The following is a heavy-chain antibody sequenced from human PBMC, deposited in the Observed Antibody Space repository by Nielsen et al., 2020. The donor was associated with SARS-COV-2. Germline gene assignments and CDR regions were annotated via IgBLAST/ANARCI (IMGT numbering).Heavy chain of an antibody. CDR2: ISSSGTTI. CDR3: ARVYSAVAGTDS. CDR1: GFTFSDYY. D-gene: IGHD6-19*01. J-gene: IGHJ4*02. Sequence: GESLQISCAASGFTFSDYYMSWLRQAPGKGLEWVSYISSSGTTIYYADSVKGRFTISRDNAKNSLYLQMNSLRGEDTAVYYCARVYSAVAGTDSWGQGILVTVSS. V-gene: IGHV3-11*04.